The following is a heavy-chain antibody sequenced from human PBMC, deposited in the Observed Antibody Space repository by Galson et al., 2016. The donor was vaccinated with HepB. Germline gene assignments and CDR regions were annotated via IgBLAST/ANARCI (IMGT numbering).Heavy chain of an antibody. CDR1: GYTFTNYA. CDR3: VPAPYSTDYYYFDY. CDR2: MNTGNGDT. J-gene: IGHJ4*02. Sequence: SVKVSCKASGYTFTNYAMHWVRQAPGQSLEWMGWMNTGNGDTRYSQKFQGRVTMTRDTSASTAYMELSSLRSEDTSVYYCVPAPYSTDYYYFDYWGQGTLLTVSS. V-gene: IGHV1-3*04. D-gene: IGHD4-11*01.